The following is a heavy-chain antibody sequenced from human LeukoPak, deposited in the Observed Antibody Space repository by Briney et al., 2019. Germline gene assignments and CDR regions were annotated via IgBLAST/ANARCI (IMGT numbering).Heavy chain of an antibody. CDR2: IYYSGST. Sequence: SETLSLTCTVSGGSISSYYWGWIRQPPGKGLEWIGSIYYSGSTYYNPSLKSRVTISVDTSKNQFSLKLSSVTAADTAVYYCARLDTGYYYYGMDVWGQGTTVTVSS. CDR3: ARLDTGYYYYGMDV. D-gene: IGHD5-18*01. V-gene: IGHV4-39*01. J-gene: IGHJ6*02. CDR1: GGSISSYY.